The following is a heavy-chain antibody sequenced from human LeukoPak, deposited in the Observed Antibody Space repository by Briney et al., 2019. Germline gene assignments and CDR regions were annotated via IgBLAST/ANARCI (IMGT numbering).Heavy chain of an antibody. V-gene: IGHV4-4*07. CDR2: IYTTGST. CDR3: ARQRSVGATVLG. J-gene: IGHJ4*02. CDR1: GGSINNYY. D-gene: IGHD1-26*01. Sequence: SETLSLTCTVSGGSINNYYWSWIRQPAGKGLEWIGRIYTTGSTNYNPSLKSRITMSVDTSKNQFSLKLSSVTAADTAVYYCARQRSVGATVLGWGQGTLVTVSS.